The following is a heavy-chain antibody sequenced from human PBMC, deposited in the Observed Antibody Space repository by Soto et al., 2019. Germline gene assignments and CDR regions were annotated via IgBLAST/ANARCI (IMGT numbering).Heavy chain of an antibody. J-gene: IGHJ4*02. Sequence: QVQLQESGPGLVEPSPTLSLTCTVSGGSISRGGYYWGRIRQHPGKGLEWIGYTYYIGSTYYNPSHKSRVTISVDTSKNQCSLKLSSVTAADTAVYYCARAQASTVTTLYFDYWGQGTLVTVSS. CDR3: ARAQASTVTTLYFDY. CDR2: TYYIGST. D-gene: IGHD4-17*01. CDR1: GGSISRGGYY. V-gene: IGHV4-31*03.